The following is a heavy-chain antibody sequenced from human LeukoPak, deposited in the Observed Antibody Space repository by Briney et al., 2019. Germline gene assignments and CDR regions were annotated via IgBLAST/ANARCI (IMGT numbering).Heavy chain of an antibody. CDR1: GFTFNNYA. V-gene: IGHV3-23*01. J-gene: IGHJ4*02. CDR2: ISGSGDST. Sequence: PGGSLRLSCAASGFTFNNYAMSWVRQAPGKGLEWVSGISGSGDSTYYADSVKGRFTISRDNTKNTLYLQMNSLRAEDTAVYYCAKGSAPPRWGQGTLVTVSS. CDR3: AKGSAPPR.